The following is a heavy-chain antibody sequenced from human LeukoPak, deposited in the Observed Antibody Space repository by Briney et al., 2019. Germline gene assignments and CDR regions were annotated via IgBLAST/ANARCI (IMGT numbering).Heavy chain of an antibody. CDR2: IYHSGST. CDR1: GGSISSSNW. V-gene: IGHV4-4*02. Sequence: SGTLSLTCAVSGGSISSSNWWSWVRQPPGKGLEWIGEIYHSGSTNYNPSLKSRVTISVDTSKNQFSLKLSSVTAADTAVYYCARAERGYSYGLFDYWGQGTLVTVSS. CDR3: ARAERGYSYGLFDY. D-gene: IGHD5-18*01. J-gene: IGHJ4*02.